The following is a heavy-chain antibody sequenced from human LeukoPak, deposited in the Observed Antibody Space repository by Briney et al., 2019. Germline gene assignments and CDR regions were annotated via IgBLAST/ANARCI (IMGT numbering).Heavy chain of an antibody. CDR1: GYTLTGYY. V-gene: IGHV1-2*06. Sequence: ASVKVSCKASGYTLTGYYMHWVRQAPGQGLEWMGRTNPNSGGTNYAQKFQGRVTMTRDTSISTAYMELSRLRSDDTAVYYCARDGYYGSSGYWWGQGTLVTVSS. J-gene: IGHJ4*02. D-gene: IGHD3-22*01. CDR2: TNPNSGGT. CDR3: ARDGYYGSSGYW.